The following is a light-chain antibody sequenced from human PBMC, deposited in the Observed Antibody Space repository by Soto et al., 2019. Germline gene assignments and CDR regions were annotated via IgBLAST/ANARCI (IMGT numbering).Light chain of an antibody. Sequence: QSVLTQPPSVSGSPGQSHTISCTGTTSDIGFYDYVSWYQQYPGKASKLLIYGVTIRPSGISNRFSGYKSGSTASLTISGLRDEDEADYYCSSYSTTYFYFFGSGTTVTVL. CDR2: GVT. V-gene: IGLV2-14*01. CDR3: SSYSTTYFYF. J-gene: IGLJ1*01. CDR1: TSDIGFYDY.